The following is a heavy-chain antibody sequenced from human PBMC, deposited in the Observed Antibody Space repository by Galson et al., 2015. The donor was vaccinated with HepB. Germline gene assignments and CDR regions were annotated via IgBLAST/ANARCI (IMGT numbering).Heavy chain of an antibody. V-gene: IGHV3-7*01. CDR1: GFTFSSYW. D-gene: IGHD3-9*01. J-gene: IGHJ6*02. CDR3: VRKRHYDILTGQSSYHGMDV. CDR2: IKYDGGEK. Sequence: SLRLSCAASGFTFSSYWMSWVRRAPGKGLEWVANIKYDGGEKNYVDSVKGRFTISRDNAKNSLYLQVNSLRVEDTAVYYCVRKRHYDILTGQSSYHGMDVWGQGTTVTVSS.